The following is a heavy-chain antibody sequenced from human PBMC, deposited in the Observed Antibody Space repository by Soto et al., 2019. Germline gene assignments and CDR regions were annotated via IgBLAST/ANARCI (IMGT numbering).Heavy chain of an antibody. CDR1: GYTFTGSY. CDR3: ARGVAARERFGKLTNWVDP. J-gene: IGHJ5*02. CDR2: INPNSGGT. D-gene: IGHD6-6*01. V-gene: IGHV1-2*04. Sequence: QVQLVQSGAEVKKPGASVKVSCKASGYTFTGSYMHWVRQAPGQGLEWMGWINPNSGGTNYAQKFQGWVTMTRDTSISTAYMELSRLRSDDTAVYYCARGVAARERFGKLTNWVDPWGQGTLVTVSS.